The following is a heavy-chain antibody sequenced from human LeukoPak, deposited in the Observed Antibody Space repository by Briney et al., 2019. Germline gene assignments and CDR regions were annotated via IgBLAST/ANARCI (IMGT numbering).Heavy chain of an antibody. J-gene: IGHJ4*02. CDR3: AKDPPLTIFGVVTDYFDY. V-gene: IGHV3-30*02. CDR2: IRYDGSNK. CDR1: GFTFSSYG. D-gene: IGHD3-3*01. Sequence: GGSLRLSCAASGFTFSSYGMHWVRQAPGKGLEWVAFIRYDGSNKYYADSVKGRFTISRDNSKNTLYLQMNSLRAEDTAVYYCAKDPPLTIFGVVTDYFDYWGQGTLVTVSS.